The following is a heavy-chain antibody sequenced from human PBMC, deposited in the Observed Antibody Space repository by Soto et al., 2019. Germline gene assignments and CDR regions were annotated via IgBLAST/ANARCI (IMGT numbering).Heavy chain of an antibody. D-gene: IGHD2-2*01. CDR2: IIPIFGTA. V-gene: IGHV1-69*13. CDR1: GGTFSSYA. J-gene: IGHJ6*02. Sequence: RASEKVSCKASGGTFSSYAISRVRQAPGQGLEWMGGIIPIFGTANYAQKFQGRVTITVDESTSRAYMELSSLRSEDTAVYYCASRRDIVVVPGTYYYGMDVWGQRTTVTVYS. CDR3: ASRRDIVVVPGTYYYGMDV.